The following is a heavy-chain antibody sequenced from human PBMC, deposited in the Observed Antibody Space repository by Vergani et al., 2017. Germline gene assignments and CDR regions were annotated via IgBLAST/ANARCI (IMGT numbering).Heavy chain of an antibody. V-gene: IGHV6-1*01. Sequence: QVQLQQSGPGLVKPSQTLSLTCAISGDSVSSNSAAWNWIRQSPSRGLEWLGRTYYRSKWYNDYAVSVKSRITINPDTSKNQFSLQLNSVTPEDTAVYYCAREGDIVVVPAAITHYYYGIDVWGQGTTVTVSS. D-gene: IGHD2-2*01. CDR2: TYYRSKWYN. J-gene: IGHJ6*02. CDR1: GDSVSSNSAA. CDR3: AREGDIVVVPAAITHYYYGIDV.